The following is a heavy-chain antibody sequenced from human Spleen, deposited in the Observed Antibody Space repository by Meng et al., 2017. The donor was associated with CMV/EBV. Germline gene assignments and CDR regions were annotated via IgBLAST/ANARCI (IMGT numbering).Heavy chain of an antibody. CDR1: GFSLTTSVLG. Sequence: FSGFSLTTSVLGVGWLRQPPGKALEWLALIYWSDDKRYSPSLKNRLTIAKDTAKNQVVLTMTNMDPVDTATYYCAHLDDYTLGWFDPWGQGTLVTVSS. CDR3: AHLDDYTLGWFDP. J-gene: IGHJ5*02. CDR2: IYWSDDK. V-gene: IGHV2-5*01. D-gene: IGHD4-11*01.